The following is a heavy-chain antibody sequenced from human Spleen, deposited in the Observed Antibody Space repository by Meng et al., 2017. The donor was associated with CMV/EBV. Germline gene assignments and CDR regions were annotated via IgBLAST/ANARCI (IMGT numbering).Heavy chain of an antibody. J-gene: IGHJ4*02. CDR2: IYWDDDK. Sequence: FSLSTSGRGVGWIRQPPGKALEWLALIYWDDDKRYSPSLKSRLTITKDTSKNQVVLTMTNMDPVDTATYYCAHRDYCSGGTCTFDYWGQATLVTVSS. V-gene: IGHV2-5*02. D-gene: IGHD2-15*01. CDR1: FSLSTSGRG. CDR3: AHRDYCSGGTCTFDY.